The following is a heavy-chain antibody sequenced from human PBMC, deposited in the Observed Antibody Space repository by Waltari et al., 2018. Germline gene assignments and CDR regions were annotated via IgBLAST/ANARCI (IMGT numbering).Heavy chain of an antibody. CDR3: ARDPGGSSGYFDAFDI. CDR1: GGSISSYY. V-gene: IGHV4-59*01. CDR2: IDYSGRH. D-gene: IGHD3-22*01. J-gene: IGHJ3*02. Sequence: QVQLQESGPGLVKPSETLSLTCTVSGGSISSYYWSWIRQPPGKGLEWIGYIDYSGRHNDQPALTSRVTISVDTSENQFSRKLSSVTAADTAVYYCARDPGGSSGYFDAFDIWGQGTMVTVSS.